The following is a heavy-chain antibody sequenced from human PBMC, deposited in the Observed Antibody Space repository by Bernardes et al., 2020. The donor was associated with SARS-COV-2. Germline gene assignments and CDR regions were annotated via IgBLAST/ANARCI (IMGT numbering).Heavy chain of an antibody. J-gene: IGHJ3*02. CDR3: ARLYYSKTDSHPGGGAFGM. V-gene: IGHV4-39*01. CDR1: GGSISSSLYY. D-gene: IGHD3-16*01. Sequence: SETLSLTCTVSGGSISSSLYYWAWIRQPPGKGLEWIGSIYYSETTFYTPSLKSRVTISVDTSKNQFSLKLSSVTAADTALYYCARLYYSKTDSHPGGGAFGMWGQGTMVTGSS. CDR2: IYYSETT.